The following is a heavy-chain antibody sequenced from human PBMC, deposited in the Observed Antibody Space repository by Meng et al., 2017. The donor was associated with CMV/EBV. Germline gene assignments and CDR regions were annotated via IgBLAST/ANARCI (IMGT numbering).Heavy chain of an antibody. CDR2: SSGSGGKT. Sequence: ASGFIFSSIARSWGSEAPGKGMEGMSASSGSGGKTQCADSEKGRFTISRDNSKNKLELQLNSLRADDTAAYHCAKTRYSGSYGVDYWGQGTLVTVSS. D-gene: IGHD1-26*01. CDR3: AKTRYSGSYGVDY. V-gene: IGHV3-23*01. CDR1: GFIFSSIA. J-gene: IGHJ4*02.